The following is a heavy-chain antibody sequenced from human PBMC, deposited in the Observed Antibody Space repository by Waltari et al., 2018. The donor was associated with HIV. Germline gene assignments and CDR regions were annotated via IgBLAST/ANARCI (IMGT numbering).Heavy chain of an antibody. D-gene: IGHD2-21*02. Sequence: QLQLQDSGPGLVTPSETLSLTCTVSGDSISSTTYYLGWSHQPPGKGLEWMGSISYSESTYSNPSLKSRVTISVDTSKNQFSLKLSSVTAADTAVYYCARRAVVVTAKGPFDPWGQGTLVTVSS. CDR1: GDSISSTTYY. CDR2: ISYSEST. CDR3: ARRAVVVTAKGPFDP. J-gene: IGHJ5*02. V-gene: IGHV4-39*01.